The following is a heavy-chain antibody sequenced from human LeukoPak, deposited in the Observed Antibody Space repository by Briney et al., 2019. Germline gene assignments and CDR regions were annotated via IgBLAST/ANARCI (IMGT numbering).Heavy chain of an antibody. D-gene: IGHD3-10*01. V-gene: IGHV4-59*01. CDR2: IYYSGST. CDR1: GGSISSYY. CDR3: ARCYGSGPYYMDV. Sequence: SETLSLTCTVSGGSISSYYWSWIRPPPGKGLEWIGYIYYSGSTNYNPSLKSRVTISVDTSKNQFSLKLSSVTAADTAVYYCARCYGSGPYYMDVWGKGTTVTISS. J-gene: IGHJ6*03.